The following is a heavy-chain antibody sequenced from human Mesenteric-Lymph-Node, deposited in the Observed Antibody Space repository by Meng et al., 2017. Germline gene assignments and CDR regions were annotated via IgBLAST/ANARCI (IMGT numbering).Heavy chain of an antibody. Sequence: QEQVVQCGAEVKKAGYPGKVACEEAGGTFSRYAISGVRQAPGQGLDGMGGIIPIFGTANYAQKFQGRVTITADKSTSTAYMELSSLGSEDTAVYYCATWVADCSSTSCHFDYWGQGTLVTVSS. CDR2: IIPIFGTA. V-gene: IGHV1-69*06. CDR1: GGTFSRYA. CDR3: ATWVADCSSTSCHFDY. D-gene: IGHD2-2*01. J-gene: IGHJ4*02.